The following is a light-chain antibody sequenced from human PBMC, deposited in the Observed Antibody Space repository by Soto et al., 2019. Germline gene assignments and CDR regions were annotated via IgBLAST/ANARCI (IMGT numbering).Light chain of an antibody. J-gene: IGLJ2*01. CDR2: DVS. CDR3: SSYTSSSTLA. V-gene: IGLV2-14*01. CDR1: SSDVGGYNY. Sequence: QPVLTQPASVSGSPGQSITISCTGTSSDVGGYNYVSWYQQHPGKAPKLMIYDVSNRPSGVSNRFSGSKSGNTASLTISGLQAEDEAHYYCSSYTSSSTLAFGGGTKLTVL.